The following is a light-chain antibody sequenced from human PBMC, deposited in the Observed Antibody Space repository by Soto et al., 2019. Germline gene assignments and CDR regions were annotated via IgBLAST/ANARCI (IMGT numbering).Light chain of an antibody. CDR3: CSYAGSYTFP. V-gene: IGLV2-11*01. J-gene: IGLJ1*01. Sequence: QSALTEPRSVSGSTGQLVTISCTGTSSDVGGYNYVSWYQQHPGKAPKLMIYDVSKRPSGVPDRFSGSKSGNTASLTISGLQAEDEADYYCCSYAGSYTFPFGTGTKVTVL. CDR2: DVS. CDR1: SSDVGGYNY.